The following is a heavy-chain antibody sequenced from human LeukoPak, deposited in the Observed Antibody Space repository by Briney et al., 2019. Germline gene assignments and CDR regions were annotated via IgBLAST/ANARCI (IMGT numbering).Heavy chain of an antibody. CDR3: ARGQAALWFGEL. Sequence: SETLSLTCTVSGGSISSYYWSWIRQPPGKGLEWIGHISYSGSTNYNPSLKSRVTISLDTSKNQLSLKLSSATTADTAVYYCARGQAALWFGELWGQGTLVTVSS. J-gene: IGHJ4*02. D-gene: IGHD3-10*01. CDR2: ISYSGST. CDR1: GGSISSYY. V-gene: IGHV4-59*01.